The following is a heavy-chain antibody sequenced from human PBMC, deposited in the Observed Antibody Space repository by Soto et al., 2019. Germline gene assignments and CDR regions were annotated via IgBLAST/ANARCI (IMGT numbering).Heavy chain of an antibody. CDR2: IYHSGST. CDR3: ASRFLEWLSEGEGY. Sequence: SETLSLTCAVSGGSISSSNWWSWVRQPPGKGLEWIGEIYHSGSTNYNPSLKSRVTISVDKSKNQFSLKLSSVTAADTAVYYCASRFLEWLSEGEGYWGQGTTVTVSS. D-gene: IGHD3-3*01. CDR1: GGSISSSNW. V-gene: IGHV4-4*02. J-gene: IGHJ6*02.